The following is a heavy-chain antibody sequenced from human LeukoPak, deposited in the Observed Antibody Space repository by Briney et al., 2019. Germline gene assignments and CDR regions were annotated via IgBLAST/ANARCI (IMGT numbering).Heavy chain of an antibody. J-gene: IGHJ4*02. V-gene: IGHV1-46*02. Sequence: ASVKVSCKASGYTFNSYYIKWVRQAPGQGLEWMGIINPSGGSTSYAQKFQGRVTMTRDTSTSTVYMELSSLRSEDTAVYYCARLRNALDYWGQGTLVTVSS. CDR3: ARLRNALDY. D-gene: IGHD3-16*01. CDR1: GYTFNSYY. CDR2: INPSGGST.